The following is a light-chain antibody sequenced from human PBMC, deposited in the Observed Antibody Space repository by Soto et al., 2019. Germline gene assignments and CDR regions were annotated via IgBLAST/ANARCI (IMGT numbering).Light chain of an antibody. V-gene: IGKV3-15*01. Sequence: EIVMTQSPATLSVSPGERATLSCRASQSVSSNLAWYQQKPGQAPRLLIYGASTRATGIPATFSGSGSGTEFTLTISSLQSEDFAVYYCQQYNNWPRTFGQGTKVGIK. CDR1: QSVSSN. J-gene: IGKJ1*01. CDR3: QQYNNWPRT. CDR2: GAS.